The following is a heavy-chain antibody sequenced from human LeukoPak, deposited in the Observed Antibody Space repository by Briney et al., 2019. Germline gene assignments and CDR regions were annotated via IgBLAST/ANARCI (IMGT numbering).Heavy chain of an antibody. CDR1: GSTLSSYA. Sequence: GASVKVSCKASGSTLSSYAISWVRQAPGQGLEWMGGIIPIFGTANYAQKFQGRVTITADESTSTAYMELSSLRSEDTAVYYCARVLSYGSEYYFDYWGQGTLVTVSS. V-gene: IGHV1-69*01. CDR2: IIPIFGTA. D-gene: IGHD5-18*01. CDR3: ARVLSYGSEYYFDY. J-gene: IGHJ4*02.